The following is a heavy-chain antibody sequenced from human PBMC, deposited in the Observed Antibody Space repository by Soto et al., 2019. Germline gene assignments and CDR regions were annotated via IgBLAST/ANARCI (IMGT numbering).Heavy chain of an antibody. D-gene: IGHD3-16*01. CDR2: ISGGGDAT. J-gene: IGHJ4*02. Sequence: EVQLLESGGGLVQPGGSLRLSCAASGFTFTSYAMNWVRQPPGKGLEWVSAISGGGDATYYADSVRGRFSISRDNSKNTLFLQLNSLRVEDTAIYYCARPEISFSWGNGPDYWGQGTLATVS. CDR1: GFTFTSYA. CDR3: ARPEISFSWGNGPDY. V-gene: IGHV3-23*01.